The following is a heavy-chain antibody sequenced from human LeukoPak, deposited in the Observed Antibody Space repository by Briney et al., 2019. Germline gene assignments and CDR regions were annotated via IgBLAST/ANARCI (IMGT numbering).Heavy chain of an antibody. CDR2: FNPEDGET. D-gene: IGHD6-6*01. Sequence: ASVKVYCKVSGYTLTYLSIRWVRQAPGKGLGWMGVFNPEDGETIYAQKFQGRVTMTEDTSTDTAYMELSSLRSEDTAVYYCATDRASSSIAARRYYYYMDVWGKGTTVTVSS. J-gene: IGHJ6*03. CDR1: GYTLTYLS. CDR3: ATDRASSSIAARRYYYYMDV. V-gene: IGHV1-24*01.